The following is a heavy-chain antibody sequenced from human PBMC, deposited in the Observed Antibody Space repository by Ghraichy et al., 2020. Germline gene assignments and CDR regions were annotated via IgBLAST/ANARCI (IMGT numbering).Heavy chain of an antibody. CDR3: ARVMGYCTYGACYINDGLDV. D-gene: IGHD2-8*01. CDR1: EFSFSTYW. V-gene: IGHV3-7*01. CDR2: INQDGSER. Sequence: GESLNISCAASEFSFSTYWMNWVRQAPGKGLEWVANINQDGSERYYVDSVRGRFSVSRDDANNSLSLHMSSLRAEDTAVYFCARVMGYCTYGACYINDGLDVWGQGTTVTVSS. J-gene: IGHJ3*01.